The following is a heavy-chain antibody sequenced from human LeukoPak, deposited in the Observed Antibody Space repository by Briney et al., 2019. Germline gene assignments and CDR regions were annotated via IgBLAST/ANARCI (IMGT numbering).Heavy chain of an antibody. CDR1: GFTFSCYA. Sequence: GGSLRLSCAASGFTFSCYAMHWVRQAPGKGLEWVAVISYDGTNKYYADSVEGRFTISRDNSKNTLYLQMNSLRAEDTAVYYCARDSYGMDVWGQGTTVTVS. CDR2: ISYDGTNK. J-gene: IGHJ6*02. CDR3: ARDSYGMDV. V-gene: IGHV3-30-3*01.